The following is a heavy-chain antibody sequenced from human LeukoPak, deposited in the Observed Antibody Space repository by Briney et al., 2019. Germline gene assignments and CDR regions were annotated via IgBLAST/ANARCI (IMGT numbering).Heavy chain of an antibody. CDR1: GGTFSSYA. D-gene: IGHD3-16*02. Sequence: SVKVSCKASGGTFSSYAISWVRQAPGQGLEWMGRIIPILGIANYAQKFQGRVTITADKSTSTAYMELSSLRSEDTAVYYCARDLRLRLGELSLYYWGQGTLVTVSS. J-gene: IGHJ4*02. CDR3: ARDLRLRLGELSLYY. CDR2: IIPILGIA. V-gene: IGHV1-69*04.